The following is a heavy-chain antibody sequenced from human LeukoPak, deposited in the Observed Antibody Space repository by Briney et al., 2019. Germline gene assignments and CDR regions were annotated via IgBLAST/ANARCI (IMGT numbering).Heavy chain of an antibody. J-gene: IGHJ5*02. CDR3: ARLIVGSSSTGWFDP. D-gene: IGHD6-6*01. Sequence: GESLKISCQSSGYTFTSYWIGWVRQMPGKGLQWMGIIYPGDSDTTYSPSFQGQVTISADKSISTAYLQWSSLKASDTAIYYCARLIVGSSSTGWFDPWGQGPLVTVSS. CDR2: IYPGDSDT. CDR1: GYTFTSYW. V-gene: IGHV5-51*01.